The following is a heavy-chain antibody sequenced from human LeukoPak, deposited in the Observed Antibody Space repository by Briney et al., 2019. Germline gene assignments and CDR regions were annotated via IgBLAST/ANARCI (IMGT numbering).Heavy chain of an antibody. CDR1: GGSISSSSYY. D-gene: IGHD3-3*01. J-gene: IGHJ4*02. Sequence: SETLSLTCTVSGGSISSSSYYWSWIRQPAGKGLEWIGRIYTSGSTNYNPSLKSRVTISVDTSKNQFSLKLSSVTAADTAVYYCASSDFWSGYYIDYWGQGTLVTVSS. CDR2: IYTSGST. V-gene: IGHV4-61*02. CDR3: ASSDFWSGYYIDY.